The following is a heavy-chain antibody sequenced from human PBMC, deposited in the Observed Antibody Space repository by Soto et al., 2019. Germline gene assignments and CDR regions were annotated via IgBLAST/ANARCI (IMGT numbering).Heavy chain of an antibody. D-gene: IGHD4-17*01. CDR1: GYTFTGYY. CDR2: INPNSGGT. J-gene: IGHJ4*02. CDR3: ARATKGGTVTKSYYFDY. Sequence: QVQLVQSGAEVKKPGASVKVSCKASGYTFTGYYMHWVRQAPGQGLEWMGWINPNSGGTNYAQKFQGRVTMTRDTSISTAYMELSRLRSDDTAVYYCARATKGGTVTKSYYFDYWGQGTLVTVSS. V-gene: IGHV1-2*02.